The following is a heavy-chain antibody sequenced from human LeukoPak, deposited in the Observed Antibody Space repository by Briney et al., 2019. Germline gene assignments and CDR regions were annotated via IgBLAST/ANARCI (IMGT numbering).Heavy chain of an antibody. D-gene: IGHD3-16*02. CDR2: INPNSGGT. CDR3: ARDPIYVWGSYR. Sequence: ASVKVSCKASGYTFTGYYMHGVRQAPGQGREWMGWINPNSGGTNYAQKFQGRVTMTRDTSISTAYMELSRLRSDDTAVYYCARDPIYVWGSYRWGQGTLVTVSS. CDR1: GYTFTGYY. V-gene: IGHV1-2*02. J-gene: IGHJ4*02.